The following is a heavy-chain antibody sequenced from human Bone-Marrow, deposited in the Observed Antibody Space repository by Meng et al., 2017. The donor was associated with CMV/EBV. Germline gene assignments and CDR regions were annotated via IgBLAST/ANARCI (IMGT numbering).Heavy chain of an antibody. CDR2: ISSSSSYI. D-gene: IGHD2-2*01. CDR3: ARVGAYCSSTSCQSYYYYGMDV. J-gene: IGHJ6*02. CDR1: GFTFDDYG. V-gene: IGHV3-21*01. Sequence: GESLKISCAASGFTFDDYGMSWVRQAPGKGLEWVSSISSSSSYIYYADSVKGRFTISRDNAKNSLYLQMNSLRAEDTAVYYCARVGAYCSSTSCQSYYYYGMDVWGQGTTVTVSS.